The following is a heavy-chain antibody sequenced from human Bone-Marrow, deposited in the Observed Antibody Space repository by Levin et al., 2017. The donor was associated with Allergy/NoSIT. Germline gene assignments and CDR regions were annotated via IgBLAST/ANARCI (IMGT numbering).Heavy chain of an antibody. CDR3: ARAIPGARYYFDL. CDR1: GFTFMFSTSG. J-gene: IGHJ4*02. Sequence: PGGSLRLSCEASGFTFMFSTSGVHWVRQAPGKGLEWVAVEWYDGSEKYYADSVKGRFTVSRDGPTSTVSLQMNRLRVEDTAVYYCARAIPGARYYFDLWGQGTLVSV. V-gene: IGHV3-33*08. D-gene: IGHD1-26*01. CDR2: EWYDGSEK.